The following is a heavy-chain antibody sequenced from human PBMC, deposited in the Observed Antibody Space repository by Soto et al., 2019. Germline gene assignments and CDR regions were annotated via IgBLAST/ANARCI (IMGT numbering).Heavy chain of an antibody. CDR3: AKGVTTVTTSYFDY. J-gene: IGHJ4*02. D-gene: IGHD4-17*01. CDR2: IDYSGST. CDR1: GGSISSGGYY. Sequence: QVQLQESGPGLVKPSQTLSLTCTVSGGSISSGGYYWSWIRQHPGKGLEWIGYIDYSGSTYYNPSLTSRVTISVDTSKNQFALKLSSVTAADTAVYYCAKGVTTVTTSYFDYWVQGTLVTVSS. V-gene: IGHV4-31*03.